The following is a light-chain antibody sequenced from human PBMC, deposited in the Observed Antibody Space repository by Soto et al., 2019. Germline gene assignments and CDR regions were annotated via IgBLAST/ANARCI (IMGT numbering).Light chain of an antibody. Sequence: EIVMTQSPATLSASPGERATLSCRASQSVSSNLAWYQQKPGQAPRLLMYGASTRATDIPARFSGSGSGTEFTLTISSLQSEDFAVYYCQQYDNWPPLTFGGGTKVDIK. J-gene: IGKJ4*01. CDR2: GAS. V-gene: IGKV3-15*01. CDR3: QQYDNWPPLT. CDR1: QSVSSN.